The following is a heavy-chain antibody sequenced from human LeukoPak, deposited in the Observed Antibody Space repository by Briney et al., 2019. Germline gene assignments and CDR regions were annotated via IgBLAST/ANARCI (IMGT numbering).Heavy chain of an antibody. V-gene: IGHV4-59*12. CDR2: VQYAESS. CDR3: ARGFRSGYYYLKGNCWFDP. J-gene: IGHJ5*02. Sequence: SDTLSLTCIVSGDSISSSYWSWIRQSPGKGLEWLGYVQYAESSYYNPSLKSRVTLSVDTSKNQFSLKLSSVTAADTAVYYCARGFRSGYYYLKGNCWFDPWGQGTLVTVSS. D-gene: IGHD3-22*01. CDR1: GDSISSSY.